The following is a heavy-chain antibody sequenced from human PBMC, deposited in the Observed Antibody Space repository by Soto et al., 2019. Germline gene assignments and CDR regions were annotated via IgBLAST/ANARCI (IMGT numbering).Heavy chain of an antibody. Sequence: GGSLRLSCAAPGFNFIIHALHWIRQAPGKGLEWVAVLSPNGKNQYYADSVKGRFTISIDTFTSTLFLQMTSLTPEDTAVYYCASRADFYYDASRYWGPGXLVTVSS. J-gene: IGHJ4*02. CDR1: GFNFIIHA. V-gene: IGHV3-30*04. CDR2: LSPNGKNQ. CDR3: ASRADFYYDASRY. D-gene: IGHD3-22*01.